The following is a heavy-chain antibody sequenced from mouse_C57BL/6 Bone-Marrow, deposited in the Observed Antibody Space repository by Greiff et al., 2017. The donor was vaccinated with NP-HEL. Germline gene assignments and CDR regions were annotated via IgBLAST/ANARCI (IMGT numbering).Heavy chain of an antibody. D-gene: IGHD3-2*02. J-gene: IGHJ2*01. V-gene: IGHV1-81*01. CDR2: IYPRSGNT. CDR3: ARRGQLRPLFDD. CDR1: GYTFTSYG. Sequence: VQLQQSGAELARPGASVKLSCKASGYTFTSYGISWVKQRTGQGLEWIGEIYPRSGNTYYNEKFKGKATLTADKSSSTAYMELRSLTSEDSAVYFCARRGQLRPLFDDWGQGTTLTVSS.